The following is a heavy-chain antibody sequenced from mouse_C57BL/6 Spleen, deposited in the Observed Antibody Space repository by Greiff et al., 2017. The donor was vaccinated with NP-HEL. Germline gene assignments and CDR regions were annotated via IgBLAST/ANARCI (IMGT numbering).Heavy chain of an antibody. D-gene: IGHD2-4*01. V-gene: IGHV14-4*01. CDR2: IDPENGDT. J-gene: IGHJ3*01. CDR1: GFNIKDDY. CDR3: TVYYDYDGGFAY. Sequence: EVQLQQSGAELVRPGASVKLSCTASGFNIKDDYMHWVKQRPEQGLEWIGWIDPENGDTEYASKFQGKATITADTSSNTAYLQLSSLTSEDTAVYDCTVYYDYDGGFAYGGQGTLVTVSA.